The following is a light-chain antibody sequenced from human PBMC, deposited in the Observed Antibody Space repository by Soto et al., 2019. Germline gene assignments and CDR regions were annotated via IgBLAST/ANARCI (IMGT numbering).Light chain of an antibody. CDR2: KAS. V-gene: IGKV1-5*03. Sequence: DIQMTQSPSTLSASVGDRVTITCRANQSISLRLAWYQQKVGKAPKLLISKASTLESGVPSRFSGSGSGTEFTLTITSLQPDDFASYFCQQYKSYSTFGQGTKLEIK. CDR3: QQYKSYST. CDR1: QSISLR. J-gene: IGKJ1*01.